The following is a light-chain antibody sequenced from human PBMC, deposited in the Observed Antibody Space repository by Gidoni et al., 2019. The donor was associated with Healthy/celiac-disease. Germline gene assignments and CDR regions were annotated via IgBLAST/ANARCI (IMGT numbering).Light chain of an antibody. CDR3: QQYGSSPET. CDR1: QSVSSSY. CDR2: GAS. J-gene: IGKJ1*01. Sequence: PGTLSLSPGERATLSCRASQSVSSSYLAWYQQKPGQAPRLLIYGASRRATGIPDRFSGSGSGTDFTLTISRLEPEDFAVYYCQQYGSSPETFGQGTKVEIK. V-gene: IGKV3-20*01.